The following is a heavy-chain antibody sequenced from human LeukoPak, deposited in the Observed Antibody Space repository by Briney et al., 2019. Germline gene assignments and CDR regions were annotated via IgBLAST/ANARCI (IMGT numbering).Heavy chain of an antibody. CDR1: GFTLSSYS. Sequence: GGSLSLSCAVSGFTLSSYSMNWVRHAPGKGLEWVAVVSYDGSNKYYGDSVKGRFTISRDNSKNTLHLEMNSLRAEDTAVYYCAREDGSTGYGEGAFDIWGQGTTVTASS. CDR2: VSYDGSNK. CDR3: AREDGSTGYGEGAFDI. D-gene: IGHD4-17*01. J-gene: IGHJ3*02. V-gene: IGHV3-30*03.